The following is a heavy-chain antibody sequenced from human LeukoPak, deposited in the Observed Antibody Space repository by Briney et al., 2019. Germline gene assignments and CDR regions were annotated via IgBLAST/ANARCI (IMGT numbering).Heavy chain of an antibody. Sequence: GGSLRLSRSASGFTFSNYPMHWVRQAPGKGLEYVSGISGNGGNTYYANSVKGRFTISRDNSTHTLYLQMGSLRAEDMAVYYCARSKRWLEHYWYFDLWGRGTLVTVSS. V-gene: IGHV3-64*01. D-gene: IGHD5-24*01. CDR2: ISGNGGNT. CDR3: ARSKRWLEHYWYFDL. CDR1: GFTFSNYP. J-gene: IGHJ2*01.